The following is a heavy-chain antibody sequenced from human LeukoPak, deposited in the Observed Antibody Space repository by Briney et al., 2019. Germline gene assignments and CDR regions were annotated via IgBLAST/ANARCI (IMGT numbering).Heavy chain of an antibody. D-gene: IGHD6-19*01. Sequence: SETLSLTCTVSGDSISSSSYYWGWIRQPPGKGLVWIGTIYYSGSTYYNPSLESRATISIDTYKNQFSLKLNSVTAADTAVYYCARVLPQWLARYYFDYWGRGTLVSVSS. J-gene: IGHJ4*02. CDR1: GDSISSSSYY. V-gene: IGHV4-39*01. CDR2: IYYSGST. CDR3: ARVLPQWLARYYFDY.